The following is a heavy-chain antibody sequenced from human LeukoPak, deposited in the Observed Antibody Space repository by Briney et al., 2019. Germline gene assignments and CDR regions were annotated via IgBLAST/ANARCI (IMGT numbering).Heavy chain of an antibody. CDR1: GGSISSYY. J-gene: IGHJ5*02. V-gene: IGHV4-4*07. D-gene: IGHD3-3*01. CDR2: IYTSGST. Sequence: SKTLSLTCTVSGGSISSYYWSWIRQPAGKGLEWIGRIYTSGSTNYNPSLKSRVTMSVDTSKNQFSLKLSSVTAADTAVYYCARGVRYYDFWSGYNWFDPWGQGTLVTVSS. CDR3: ARGVRYYDFWSGYNWFDP.